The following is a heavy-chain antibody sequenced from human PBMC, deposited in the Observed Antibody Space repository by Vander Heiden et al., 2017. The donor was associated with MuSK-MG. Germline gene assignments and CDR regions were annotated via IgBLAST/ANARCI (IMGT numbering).Heavy chain of an antibody. Sequence: EVQLVESGGGLVQPGGSLRLSCAASGFTFSSYWMPWVRQAPGKGLVWVSRINSDGSSTSYADSVKGRFTISRDNAKNTLYLQMNSLRAEDTAVYYCARDRNYYDSSGYWIPDAFDIWGQGTMVTVSS. CDR1: GFTFSSYW. V-gene: IGHV3-74*01. D-gene: IGHD3-22*01. CDR2: INSDGSST. J-gene: IGHJ3*02. CDR3: ARDRNYYDSSGYWIPDAFDI.